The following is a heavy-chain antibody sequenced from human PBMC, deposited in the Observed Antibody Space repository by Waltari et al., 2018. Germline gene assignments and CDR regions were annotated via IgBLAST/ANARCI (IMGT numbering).Heavy chain of an antibody. CDR1: GFTFSSYA. CDR3: AKDYSNYGTSDY. V-gene: IGHV3-23*03. Sequence: EVQLLESGGGLVQPGGSLRLSCAASGFTFSSYAMSWVRQAPGKGLEWVSVIYSGGSTYYADSVKRRFTISRDNSKNTLYLQMNSLRAEDTAVYYCAKDYSNYGTSDYWGQGTLVTVSS. D-gene: IGHD4-4*01. J-gene: IGHJ4*02. CDR2: IYSGGST.